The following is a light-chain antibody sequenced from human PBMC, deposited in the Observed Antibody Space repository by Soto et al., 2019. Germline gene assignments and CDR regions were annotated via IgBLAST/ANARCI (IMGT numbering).Light chain of an antibody. J-gene: IGKJ2*01. CDR2: GAS. V-gene: IGKV3-15*01. Sequence: EIVMTQSPATLSVSPGERATLSCRASQSVSSNLAWYQQKPGQAPRLLIYGASTRATGIPARFSGSRSGTEFTLTISSLQSEDFAVYYCQQHNNWPYSFGQWTKLEIK. CDR3: QQHNNWPYS. CDR1: QSVSSN.